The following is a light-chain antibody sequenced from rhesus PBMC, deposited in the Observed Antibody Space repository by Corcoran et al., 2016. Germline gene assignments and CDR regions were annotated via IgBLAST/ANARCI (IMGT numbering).Light chain of an antibody. V-gene: IGLV2-32*02. CDR1: SSDIGGYNY. CDR3: SSYAGSNTYV. Sequence: QAALTQPRSVSGSPGQSVTISCPGTSSDIGGYNYVSWYQHHPGTAPKLMIYEVSKRPSGVSDRFSGSQSGNTASLTISGLQAEDEADYYCSSYAGSNTYVFGSGTKLTVL. J-gene: IGLJ6*01. CDR2: EVS.